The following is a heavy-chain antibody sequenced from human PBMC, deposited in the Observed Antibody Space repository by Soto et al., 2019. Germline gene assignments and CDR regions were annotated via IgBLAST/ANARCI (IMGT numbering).Heavy chain of an antibody. CDR1: GYSFTSYC. CDR2: IDPSDSYT. D-gene: IGHD6-6*01. J-gene: IGHJ5*02. CDR3: ARTYSSSANWFDP. Sequence: LKISCKGSGYSFTSYCISWVRQMPGKGLEWMGRIDPSDSYTNYSPSFQGHVTISADKSISTAYLQWSSLKASDTAMYYCARTYSSSANWFDPWGQGTLVTVSS. V-gene: IGHV5-10-1*01.